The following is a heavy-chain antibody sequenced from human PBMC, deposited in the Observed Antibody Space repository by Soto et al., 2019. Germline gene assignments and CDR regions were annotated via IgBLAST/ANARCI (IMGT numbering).Heavy chain of an antibody. CDR2: INAGNGNT. Sequence: GASVKVSCKASGYTFTSYAMHWVRQAPGQRLEWMGWINAGNGNTKYSQKFQGRVTITRDTSASTAYMELSSLRSEDTAVYYCARARTSGYYYYYMDVWGKGTTVTVSS. D-gene: IGHD1-1*01. V-gene: IGHV1-3*01. CDR1: GYTFTSYA. J-gene: IGHJ6*03. CDR3: ARARTSGYYYYYMDV.